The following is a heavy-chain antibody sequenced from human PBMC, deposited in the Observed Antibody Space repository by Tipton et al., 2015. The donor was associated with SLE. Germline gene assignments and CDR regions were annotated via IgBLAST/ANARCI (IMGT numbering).Heavy chain of an antibody. Sequence: LRLSCTVSGGSISSYYWSWIRQPPGKGLEWIGYIYYSGSINYNPSLKSRVTISVDTSKNQFSLNLSSVTAADTAVYYCARRRFGARGDAFDFWGQGTMVTVSS. CDR2: IYYSGSI. V-gene: IGHV4-59*08. CDR3: ARRRFGARGDAFDF. D-gene: IGHD3-10*01. CDR1: GGSISSYY. J-gene: IGHJ3*01.